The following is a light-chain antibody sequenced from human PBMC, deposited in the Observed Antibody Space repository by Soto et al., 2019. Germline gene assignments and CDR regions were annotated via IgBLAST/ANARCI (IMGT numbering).Light chain of an antibody. CDR3: LQFNTFPWT. CDR1: QGISSW. Sequence: DIQMTQSPSSVSASVGDRVTITCQASQGISSWLAWYQQKPGKAPKLLIYKASSLESGVPSRFSGSGSGTEFTLTISSLQPDDFATYYCLQFNTFPWTFGQGTKVDI. CDR2: KAS. J-gene: IGKJ1*01. V-gene: IGKV1-5*03.